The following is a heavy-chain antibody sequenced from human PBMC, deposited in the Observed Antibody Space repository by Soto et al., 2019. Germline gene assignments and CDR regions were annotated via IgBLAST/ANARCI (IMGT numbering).Heavy chain of an antibody. CDR3: ASGTTYYDILTGDYPAPLTRSPRLGSDSGMDV. CDR1: GYTFTSYG. D-gene: IGHD3-9*01. Sequence: QVQLVQSGAEVKKPGASVKVSCKASGYTFTSYGISWVRQAPGQGLEWMGWISAYNGNTNYAQKLQGRVTMTTDTATSTSYMELRSLRSDDTAVYYCASGTTYYDILTGDYPAPLTRSPRLGSDSGMDVWGQGTTVTVSS. V-gene: IGHV1-18*01. J-gene: IGHJ6*02. CDR2: ISAYNGNT.